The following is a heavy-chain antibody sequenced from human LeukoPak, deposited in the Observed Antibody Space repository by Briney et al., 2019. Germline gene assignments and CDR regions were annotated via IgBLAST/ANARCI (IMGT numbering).Heavy chain of an antibody. Sequence: ASVKVSCKASGYTFTGYYLHWVRQAPGQGLEWMGWINPNYGGTNYAERVRGRVTMTRDTSTSTAYMELRSLRSDETAVYYCAKSRVTTERYGSSELNWGQGTLVTVSS. CDR1: GYTFTGYY. CDR3: AKSRVTTERYGSSELN. CDR2: INPNYGGT. D-gene: IGHD4-17*01. J-gene: IGHJ4*02. V-gene: IGHV1-2*02.